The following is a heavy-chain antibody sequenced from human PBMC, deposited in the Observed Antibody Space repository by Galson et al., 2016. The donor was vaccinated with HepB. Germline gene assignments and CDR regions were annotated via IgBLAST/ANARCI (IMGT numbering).Heavy chain of an antibody. V-gene: IGHV3-23*01. Sequence: SLRLSCAASGFTFSSYAMSWVRQAPGKRLEWVSTISCSGYNTYYADSVKGRFIISRDKSKNTPYLQMNSLRAEDTAVYYCAKSQPGYSSGWYTLPIDAFDIWGQGTVVTVSS. D-gene: IGHD6-19*01. CDR1: GFTFSSYA. CDR2: ISCSGYNT. CDR3: AKSQPGYSSGWYTLPIDAFDI. J-gene: IGHJ3*02.